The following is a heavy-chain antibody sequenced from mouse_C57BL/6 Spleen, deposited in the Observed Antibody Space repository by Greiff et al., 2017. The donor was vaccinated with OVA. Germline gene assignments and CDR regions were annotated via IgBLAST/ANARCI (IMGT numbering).Heavy chain of an antibody. CDR1: GYTFTDYN. J-gene: IGHJ3*01. CDR3: ATYGNYVWFAY. D-gene: IGHD2-1*01. V-gene: IGHV1-18*01. CDR2: INPNNGGT. Sequence: EVQLQQSGPELVKPGASVKIPCKASGYTFTDYNMDWVKQSHGKSLEWIGDINPNNGGTIYNQKFKGKATLSVDKSSSTAYMELRSLTSEDTAVYYCATYGNYVWFAYWGQGTLVTVSA.